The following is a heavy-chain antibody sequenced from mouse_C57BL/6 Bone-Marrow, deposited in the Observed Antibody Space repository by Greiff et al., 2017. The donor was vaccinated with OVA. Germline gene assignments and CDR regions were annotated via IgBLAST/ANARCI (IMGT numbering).Heavy chain of an antibody. Sequence: EVQGVESGPGMVKPSQSLSLTCTVTGYSITSGYDWHWIRHFPGNKLEWMGYISYSGSTNYNPSLKSRISITHDTSKNHFFLKLNSVTTEDTATYYCAREGYYGSSYTLYFDVWGTGTTVTVSS. V-gene: IGHV3-1*01. CDR1: GYSITSGYD. CDR2: ISYSGST. D-gene: IGHD1-1*01. CDR3: AREGYYGSSYTLYFDV. J-gene: IGHJ1*03.